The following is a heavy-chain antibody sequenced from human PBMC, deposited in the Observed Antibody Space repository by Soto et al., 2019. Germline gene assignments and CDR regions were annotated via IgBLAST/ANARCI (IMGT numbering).Heavy chain of an antibody. V-gene: IGHV1-3*01. J-gene: IGHJ3*02. Sequence: ASVKVSCKASGYTFTSYAMHWVRQAPGQRREWMGWINAGNGNTKYSQKFQGRVTITRDTSASTAYMELSSLRSEDTAVYYCARRRPISSGFDAFDIWGQGTMVTVSS. CDR1: GYTFTSYA. CDR2: INAGNGNT. CDR3: ARRRPISSGFDAFDI. D-gene: IGHD3-22*01.